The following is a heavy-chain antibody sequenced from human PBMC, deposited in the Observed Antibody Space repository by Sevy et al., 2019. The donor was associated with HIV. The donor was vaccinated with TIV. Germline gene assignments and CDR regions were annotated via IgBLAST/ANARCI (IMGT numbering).Heavy chain of an antibody. V-gene: IGHV1-69*13. CDR2: IIPIMETA. Sequence: ASVKVSCKASGGSFSTFSISWVRQAPGQGLEWMGGIIPIMETADYAQRFQGRFTITADESTMTAYMEISSLRSQDTAVYYCAKGDSSWYSDSWGQGTLVTVSS. J-gene: IGHJ4*02. CDR1: GGSFSTFS. CDR3: AKGDSSWYSDS. D-gene: IGHD6-13*01.